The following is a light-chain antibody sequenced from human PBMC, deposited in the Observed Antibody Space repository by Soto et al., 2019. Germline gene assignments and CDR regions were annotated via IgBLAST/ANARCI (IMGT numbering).Light chain of an antibody. Sequence: QSVLTQPASVSGSAGQSITISCTGTSSDVGGYYYVSWYQHHPGKAPKLMIYQVSNRPSGGSNRFSGSKSGNAASLTISGLQAEDEADYYCSSYTSSNTFYVVGTGTKVTVL. V-gene: IGLV2-14*01. CDR3: SSYTSSNTFYV. CDR1: SSDVGGYYY. J-gene: IGLJ1*01. CDR2: QVS.